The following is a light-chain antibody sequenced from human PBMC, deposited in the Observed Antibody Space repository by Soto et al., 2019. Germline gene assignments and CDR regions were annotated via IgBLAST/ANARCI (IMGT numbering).Light chain of an antibody. CDR2: DAS. CDR3: QQRSNWPWT. J-gene: IGKJ1*01. V-gene: IGKV3-11*01. CDR1: QSVSSY. Sequence: EIVLTQSPATLSLSPGERATLSCRASQSVSSYLAWYQQKPGQAPRLLIYDASNRATGIPARFSGSGSGTDFTRTISSLEPEDVAAYYCQQRSNWPWTFGQGTKVEMK.